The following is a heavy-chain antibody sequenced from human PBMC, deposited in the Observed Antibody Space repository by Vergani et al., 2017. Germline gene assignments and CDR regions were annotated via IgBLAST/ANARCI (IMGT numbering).Heavy chain of an antibody. CDR1: GFAFSRYA. Sequence: EVQLLESGGRLVQPGGSLRLSCVASGFAFSRYAMSWVRQAPGKGLEWVSGLTASGSGISYADSVRGRFTISADKSISTAFLQWDSLKASDTALYYCARHTTYTDSWGQGTLVTVSS. J-gene: IGHJ4*02. CDR2: LTASGSGI. CDR3: ARHTTYTDS. V-gene: IGHV3-23*01. D-gene: IGHD1-1*01.